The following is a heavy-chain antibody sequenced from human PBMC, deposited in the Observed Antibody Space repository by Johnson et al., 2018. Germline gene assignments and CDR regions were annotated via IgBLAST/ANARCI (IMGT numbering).Heavy chain of an antibody. Sequence: QVRLVQSGGGVVQPGRSLRLSCAASGFTFSSYGMHWVRQAPGKGLEWVAVISYDGSNKYYADSVKGRFTISRYNFKKKLYLQMDSMRGGDTAVYYWSKRRRTSIAGAFDIWGQGTMVTVSS. CDR1: GFTFSSYG. CDR3: SKRRRTSIAGAFDI. CDR2: ISYDGSNK. V-gene: IGHV3-30*18. J-gene: IGHJ3*02. D-gene: IGHD6-6*01.